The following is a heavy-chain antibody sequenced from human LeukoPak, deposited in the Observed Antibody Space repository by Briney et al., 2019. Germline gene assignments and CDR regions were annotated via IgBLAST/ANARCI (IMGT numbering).Heavy chain of an antibody. CDR3: AKDKGIAARPKPGYYFAY. D-gene: IGHD6-6*01. J-gene: IGHJ4*02. V-gene: IGHV3-74*03. CDR1: GFTFSYYW. CDR2: IHSDGSST. Sequence: GGSLRLSCAASGFTFSYYWMHWVRQAPGKGLVWVSRIHSDGSSTTNADSVKGRFTISRDNAKNTLWLQMDSLTAEDTAVYYCAKDKGIAARPKPGYYFAYWGQGTLVTVSS.